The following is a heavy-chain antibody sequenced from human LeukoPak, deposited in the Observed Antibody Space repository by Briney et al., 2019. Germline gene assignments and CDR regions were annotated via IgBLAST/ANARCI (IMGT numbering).Heavy chain of an antibody. D-gene: IGHD2/OR15-2a*01. Sequence: GGSLRLSCAASGFTVSSSYMTWVRQAPGKGLEWVSVIYSGGSTYYADSVKGRFTISRDNAKNTLYLQMNSLRVEDTAVYYCTTVTYYNSRAPGDYWGQGTLVTVSS. CDR3: TTVTYYNSRAPGDY. CDR1: GFTVSSSY. J-gene: IGHJ4*02. V-gene: IGHV3-53*01. CDR2: IYSGGST.